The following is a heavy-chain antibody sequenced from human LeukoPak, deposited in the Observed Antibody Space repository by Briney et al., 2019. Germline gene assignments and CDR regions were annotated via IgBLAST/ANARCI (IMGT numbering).Heavy chain of an antibody. V-gene: IGHV3-9*01. CDR3: AKDTWNYYDSSGYFDY. D-gene: IGHD3-22*01. J-gene: IGHJ4*02. CDR1: GFTFDDYA. Sequence: GGSLRLSCAASGFTFDDYAMHWVRPAPGKGLEWVSGISWNSGSIGYADSVKGRFTISRDNAKNSLYLQMNSLRAEDTALYYCAKDTWNYYDSSGYFDYWGQGTLVTVSS. CDR2: ISWNSGSI.